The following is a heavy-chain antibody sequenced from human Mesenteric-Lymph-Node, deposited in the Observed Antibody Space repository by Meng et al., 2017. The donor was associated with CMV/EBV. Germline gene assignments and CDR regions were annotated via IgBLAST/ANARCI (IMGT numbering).Heavy chain of an antibody. CDR1: GFTFSGFE. D-gene: IGHD6-13*01. CDR2: ISSSSSTI. CDR3: AKDEGVGSSFWFDN. V-gene: IGHV3-48*01. Sequence: GESLKISCAASGFTFSGFEMNWVRQAPGKGLEWVSYISSSSSTIYYADSVKGRFTISRDNSKNTLYLQMNSLRAEDTAVYYCAKDEGVGSSFWFDNWGQGALVTVSS. J-gene: IGHJ4*02.